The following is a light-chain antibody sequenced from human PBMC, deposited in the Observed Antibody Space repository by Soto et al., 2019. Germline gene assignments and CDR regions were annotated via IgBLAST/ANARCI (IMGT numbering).Light chain of an antibody. Sequence: EFVLRQSPGTLSLSPGERATLSCRASQTVSSTYLAWYQHKPGRAPRLLIDGASSRAAGIPDRFSGSGSGTDFTLTISRLEPEDLAVYYCQQYDYLVTFGQGTKVDIK. J-gene: IGKJ1*01. CDR3: QQYDYLVT. V-gene: IGKV3-20*01. CDR1: QTVSSTY. CDR2: GAS.